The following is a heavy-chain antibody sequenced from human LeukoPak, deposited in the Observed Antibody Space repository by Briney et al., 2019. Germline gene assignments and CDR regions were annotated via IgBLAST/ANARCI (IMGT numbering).Heavy chain of an antibody. CDR1: GFTFSSYA. Sequence: GGSLRLSCAASGFTFSSYAMHWVRQAPGKGLEWVAVISYDGSNKYYADSVKGRFTISRDNSKNTLYLQMNSLRAEDTAVYYCARNPPNDYGDYALGYYYGMDVWGQETTVTVSS. J-gene: IGHJ6*02. CDR3: ARNPPNDYGDYALGYYYGMDV. CDR2: ISYDGSNK. V-gene: IGHV3-30*04. D-gene: IGHD4-17*01.